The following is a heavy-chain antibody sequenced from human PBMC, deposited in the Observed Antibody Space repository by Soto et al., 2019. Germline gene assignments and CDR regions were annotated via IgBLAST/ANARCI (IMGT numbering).Heavy chain of an antibody. CDR2: IYISGSA. Sequence: SETLSLTCTVSGGSLNNYFWNWIRQPAGKGLEWIGRIYISGSANYNPSLKSRVTMSVDTSKNHFSLKLSPVTAADTAIYYCARDSNNRAGRGFDPWGQGTPVTVSS. V-gene: IGHV4-4*07. D-gene: IGHD6-13*01. CDR1: GGSLNNYF. CDR3: ARDSNNRAGRGFDP. J-gene: IGHJ5*02.